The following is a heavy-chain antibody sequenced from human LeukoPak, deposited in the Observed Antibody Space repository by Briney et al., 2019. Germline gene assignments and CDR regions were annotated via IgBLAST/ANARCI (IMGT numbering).Heavy chain of an antibody. D-gene: IGHD3-10*01. CDR1: GDSLSSSNCY. CDR2: IYFSGGT. V-gene: IGHV4-39*01. CDR3: ARQTGSGLFSLP. J-gene: IGHJ4*02. Sequence: SETLSLTCTVSGDSLSSSNCYWGWLRQPPGTGLEWIGSIYFSGGTYYNASLKSRVTISVDTSKNQFSLKLSAVTAADTAVYYCARQTGSGLFSLPGGQGTLVTVSS.